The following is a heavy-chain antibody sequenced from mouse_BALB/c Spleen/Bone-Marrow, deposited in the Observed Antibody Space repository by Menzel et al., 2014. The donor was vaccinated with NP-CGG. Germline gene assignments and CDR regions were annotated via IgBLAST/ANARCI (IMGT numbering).Heavy chain of an antibody. CDR3: ARERVLRSRGIDY. D-gene: IGHD1-1*01. CDR2: IVPANGNT. J-gene: IGHJ2*01. CDR1: GFNITDTY. Sequence: VQLKESGAELVKPGASVKLSCTASGFNITDTYMHWVKQRPEQGLVWFGRIVPANGNTKYDPTFQGQATITADTSSNTAYLQLSSLTTEDTAVYYCARERVLRSRGIDYWGQGTTLTVSS. V-gene: IGHV14-3*02.